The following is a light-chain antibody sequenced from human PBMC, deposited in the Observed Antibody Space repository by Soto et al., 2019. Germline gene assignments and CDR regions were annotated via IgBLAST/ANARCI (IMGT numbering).Light chain of an antibody. Sequence: DIVMTQSPDSLAVSLGERATVNCKSSQSVLYSSNSRNYLAWYQQKPGQPPKLLIYWASTRESGVPDRFSGSGSGTDFTRTVSSLQAEDVAVYYCQQYYSTPWTFGQGPKVEIK. CDR2: WAS. CDR1: QSVLYSSNSRNY. J-gene: IGKJ1*01. V-gene: IGKV4-1*01. CDR3: QQYYSTPWT.